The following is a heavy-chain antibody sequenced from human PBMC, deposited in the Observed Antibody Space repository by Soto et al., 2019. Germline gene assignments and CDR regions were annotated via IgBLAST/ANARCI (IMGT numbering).Heavy chain of an antibody. CDR1: GFTFSSYW. CDR2: IKQAGSEK. V-gene: IGHV3-7*01. Sequence: EVQLVESGGGLVQPGGSLRLSCAASGFTFSSYWMSWVRQAPGKGLEWVANIKQAGSEKYYVDSMKGRFTISRDNAKNSLYLQMNSLRAEDTAVYYCARGRGCSTGCHNFDYWGQGTLVTVSS. D-gene: IGHD2-2*01. CDR3: ARGRGCSTGCHNFDY. J-gene: IGHJ4*02.